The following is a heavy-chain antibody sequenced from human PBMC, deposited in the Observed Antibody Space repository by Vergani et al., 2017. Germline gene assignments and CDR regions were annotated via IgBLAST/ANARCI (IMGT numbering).Heavy chain of an antibody. CDR2: IYYSGST. J-gene: IGHJ4*02. V-gene: IGHV4-59*01. CDR3: ARGISSSGRGDPFDY. Sequence: QVQLQESGPGLVKPSETLSLTCTVSGGSISSYYWSWIRQPPGKGLEWIGYIYYSGSTNYNPSLKSRVTISVDTSKNQFSLKLSSVTAADTAVYYCARGISSSGRGDPFDYWGQGTLVTVSS. D-gene: IGHD6-13*01. CDR1: GGSISSYY.